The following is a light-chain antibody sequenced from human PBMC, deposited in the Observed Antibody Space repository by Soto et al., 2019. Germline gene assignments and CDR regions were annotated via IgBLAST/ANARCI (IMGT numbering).Light chain of an antibody. CDR3: QQRSNWPPIT. V-gene: IGKV3-11*01. CDR1: QSVSSN. CDR2: GVS. J-gene: IGKJ5*01. Sequence: EIVMTQSPATLSVSPGERATLSCRASQSVSSNLAWYQQKPGQAPRLLIYGVSNRATGILARFSGGGSGTDFTLTIDNLEPEDFAIYYCQQRSNWPPITFGQGTRLETK.